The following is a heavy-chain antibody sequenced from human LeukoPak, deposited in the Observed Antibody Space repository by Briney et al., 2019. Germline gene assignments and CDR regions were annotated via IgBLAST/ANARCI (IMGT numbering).Heavy chain of an antibody. CDR2: ISFDGNNE. D-gene: IGHD5-18*01. V-gene: IGHV3-30*04. CDR1: GFTLSNYA. Sequence: GGSLRLSCAASGFTLSNYAMHWVRQAPGKGLEWVALISFDGNNEYYADSVKGRFTISRDKSKNTLYLQMSSLGAEDTAVYYCARDSRGYTYGYFPAFWGQGTLVTVSS. CDR3: ARDSRGYTYGYFPAF. J-gene: IGHJ4*02.